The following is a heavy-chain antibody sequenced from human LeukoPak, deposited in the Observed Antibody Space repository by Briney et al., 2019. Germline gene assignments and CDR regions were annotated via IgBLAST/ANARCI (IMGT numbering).Heavy chain of an antibody. CDR3: ATDFYDTT. D-gene: IGHD3-22*01. J-gene: IGHJ5*02. Sequence: PGGSLRLSCAASGFTFSSHWMHWVRQAPGKGLEWVGRIRSNSDGGTIDYAAPVKGRFALSRDDSKNTLYLQMNSLQTEDTAVYYCATDFYDTTWGQGTLVTVSS. V-gene: IGHV3-15*07. CDR2: IRSNSDGGTI. CDR1: GFTFSSHW.